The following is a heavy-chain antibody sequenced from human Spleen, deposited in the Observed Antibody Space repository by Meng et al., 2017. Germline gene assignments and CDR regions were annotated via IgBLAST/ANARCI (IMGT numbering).Heavy chain of an antibody. Sequence: VQLQESGPGLVKPSGTLSLTCAVSGGSISSGAYYWSWIRQHPGKGLEWIGYVYHSGSTYYNPSLQSRVTISVDTSNNQFSLKLSSMTAADTAVYYCARGVLDGRLWFGPWGQGTLVTVSS. CDR2: VYHSGST. D-gene: IGHD3-3*01. V-gene: IGHV4-31*11. CDR3: ARGVLDGRLWFGP. CDR1: GGSISSGAYY. J-gene: IGHJ5*02.